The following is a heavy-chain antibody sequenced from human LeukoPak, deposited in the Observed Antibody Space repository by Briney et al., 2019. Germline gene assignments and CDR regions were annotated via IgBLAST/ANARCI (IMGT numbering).Heavy chain of an antibody. J-gene: IGHJ4*02. CDR1: GGTFSSYA. D-gene: IGHD5-12*01. CDR3: ASISGYDSRSSDY. CDR2: IIPIFGTA. V-gene: IGHV1-69*13. Sequence: SVNVSCKASGGTFSSYAISWVRQAPGQGLEWMGGIIPIFGTANYAQKFQGRVTITADESTSTAYMELSSLRSEDTAVYYCASISGYDSRSSDYWGQGTLVTVSS.